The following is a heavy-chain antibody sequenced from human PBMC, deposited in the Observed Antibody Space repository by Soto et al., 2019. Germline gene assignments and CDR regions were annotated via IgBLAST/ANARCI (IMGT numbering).Heavy chain of an antibody. D-gene: IGHD3-10*01. Sequence: SETLSLTCTVSGGSISSYYWSWIRQPPGKGLEWIGYIYYSGSTNYNPSLKSRVTISVDTSKNQFSLKLSSVTAADTAVYYCARHELLWFGESSGHDAFDIWGQGTMVTVSS. CDR3: ARHELLWFGESSGHDAFDI. CDR2: IYYSGST. J-gene: IGHJ3*02. CDR1: GGSISSYY. V-gene: IGHV4-59*08.